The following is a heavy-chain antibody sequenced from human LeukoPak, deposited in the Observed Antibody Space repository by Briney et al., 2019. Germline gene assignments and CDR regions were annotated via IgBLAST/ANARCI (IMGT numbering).Heavy chain of an antibody. Sequence: QPGGSLRLSCAASAYTFSRYAVHWVRQAPGKGLEWVAVISYDGSNKYYADSVKGRFTISRDNSKNTLYLQINSLRGEDTAVYYCARSVAAAVADYYYGMDVWGQGTTVTVSS. CDR3: ARSVAAAVADYYYGMDV. V-gene: IGHV3-30-3*01. J-gene: IGHJ6*02. CDR1: AYTFSRYA. CDR2: ISYDGSNK. D-gene: IGHD6-13*01.